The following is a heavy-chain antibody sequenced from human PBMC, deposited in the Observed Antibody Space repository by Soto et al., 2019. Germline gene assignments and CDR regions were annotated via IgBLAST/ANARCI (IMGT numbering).Heavy chain of an antibody. CDR2: INSDGSST. J-gene: IGHJ4*02. Sequence: GGSLRLSCAASGFTFSNYAMIWVRRAPGKGPVWVSRINSDGSSTSYADSVKGRFTISRDNAKNTLYLQMNSLRAEDTAVYYCARGSNHFDYWGQGTLVTVSS. V-gene: IGHV3-74*01. D-gene: IGHD4-4*01. CDR3: ARGSNHFDY. CDR1: GFTFSNYA.